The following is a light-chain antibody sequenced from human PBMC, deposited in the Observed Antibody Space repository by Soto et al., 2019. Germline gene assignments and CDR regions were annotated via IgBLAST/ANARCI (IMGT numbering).Light chain of an antibody. CDR1: QSVNNNF. CDR3: QHYVGSPT. J-gene: IGKJ1*01. V-gene: IGKV3-20*01. Sequence: EIVLTQSPSTLSLSAGERATVSCRASQSVNNNFLAWYQLRPGQAPRLLISGASSRATGIPDRISGSGSGTDFTLTITRVEPEDSAMYYCQHYVGSPTFGQGTKVDIK. CDR2: GAS.